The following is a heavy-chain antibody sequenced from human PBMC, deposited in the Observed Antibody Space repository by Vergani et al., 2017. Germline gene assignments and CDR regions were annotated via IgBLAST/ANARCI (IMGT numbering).Heavy chain of an antibody. Sequence: EVQLVESGGGLVKPGGSLRLSCAASGFTFSSYSMNWVRQAPGKGLEWVSSISSSSSYIYYADSVKSRFTISRDNAKNSLYLQMNSLRAEDTAVYYCARDQEWELLTFDYWCQGTLVTVSS. CDR3: ARDQEWELLTFDY. D-gene: IGHD1-26*01. V-gene: IGHV3-21*01. CDR2: ISSSSSYI. CDR1: GFTFSSYS. J-gene: IGHJ4*02.